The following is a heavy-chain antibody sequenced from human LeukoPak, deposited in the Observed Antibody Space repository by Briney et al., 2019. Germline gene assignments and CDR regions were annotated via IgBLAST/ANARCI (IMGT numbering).Heavy chain of an antibody. D-gene: IGHD3-22*01. CDR2: ISGSGDIT. CDR1: GFTFTNYW. J-gene: IGHJ4*02. V-gene: IGHV3-23*01. CDR3: AGGTYYYDSSGGYFDY. Sequence: PGGSLRLSCAASGFTFTNYWMSWVRQAPGKGLEWVSGISGSGDITYYADSVKGRFTISRDNSKNTLYLQMNSLRAEDTAVYYCAGGTYYYDSSGGYFDYWGQGTLVTVSS.